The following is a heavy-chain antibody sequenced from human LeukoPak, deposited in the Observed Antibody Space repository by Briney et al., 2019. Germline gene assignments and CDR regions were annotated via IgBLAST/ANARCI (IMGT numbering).Heavy chain of an antibody. CDR3: ATGNYHAFDI. J-gene: IGHJ3*02. CDR1: GFTFSGYG. V-gene: IGHV3-74*01. D-gene: IGHD1-7*01. CDR2: INSGGSRT. Sequence: VGSLRLSRAPSGFTFSGYGMHSVPQSAGKGLVWVSCINSGGSRTRYADSVRGRFTISRDNAKNTLYLQMNSLRAEDTAVYYCATGNYHAFDIWGQGTMVTVSS.